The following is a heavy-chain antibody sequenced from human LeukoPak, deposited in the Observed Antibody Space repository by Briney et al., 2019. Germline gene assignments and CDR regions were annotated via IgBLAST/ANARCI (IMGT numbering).Heavy chain of an antibody. CDR3: AKDRRPYVSGTYSDY. J-gene: IGHJ4*02. Sequence: PGRSLRLSCAASGFTFSNYGMHCVRQAPGKGREWVAFIRYDGSNKYFADSLKDRFTISRDNSNNMLFLQMNSLRPEDTAVYYCAKDRRPYVSGTYSDYWGQGDLVTVSS. CDR2: IRYDGSNK. CDR1: GFTFSNYG. V-gene: IGHV3-30*02. D-gene: IGHD3-10*01.